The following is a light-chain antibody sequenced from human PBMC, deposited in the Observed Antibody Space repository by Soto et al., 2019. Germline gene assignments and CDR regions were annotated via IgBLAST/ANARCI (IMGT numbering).Light chain of an antibody. CDR1: SSDVGGYNY. V-gene: IGLV2-14*01. CDR2: DVS. CDR3: SSYTSSSTVV. Sequence: QSALTQPASVSGSPGQSITISCTGTSSDVGGYNYVSWYQQHPGKAPKLMIYDVSNRPSGVSNRFSGSKSGNMASLTISGLQAEDEADYYCSSYTSSSTVVFGGGTKLTFL. J-gene: IGLJ2*01.